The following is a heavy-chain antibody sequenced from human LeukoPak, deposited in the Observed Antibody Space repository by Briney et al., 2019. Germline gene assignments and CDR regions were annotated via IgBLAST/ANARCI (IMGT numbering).Heavy chain of an antibody. D-gene: IGHD3-22*01. CDR1: GFIFSNFN. Sequence: GGSLRLSCAASGFIFSNFNMNWVRQAPGKGLEWVASIDTTSTYIFYGDSVRGRFTISRDHATNSLSLQMNSLRSEDTAVYYCARQDNSGYLDYWGQGTLVTASS. V-gene: IGHV3-21*01. CDR3: ARQDNSGYLDY. J-gene: IGHJ4*02. CDR2: IDTTSTYI.